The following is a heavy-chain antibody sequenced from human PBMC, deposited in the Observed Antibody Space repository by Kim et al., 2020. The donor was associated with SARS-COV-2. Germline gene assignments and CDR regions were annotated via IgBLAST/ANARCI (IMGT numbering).Heavy chain of an antibody. D-gene: IGHD1-26*01. Sequence: GGSLRLSCAASGFTFNSHVMHWVRQAPGKGLEWVSLITDEGSTQKYTDSVKGRFTVSRDNYKNTLFLQMNSLRPEDTAVYYCARNVVGGTDLGLWGQGPVDTVFS. V-gene: IGHV3-30*03. CDR2: ITDEGSTQ. J-gene: IGHJ4*02. CDR3: ARNVVGGTDLGL. CDR1: GFTFNSHV.